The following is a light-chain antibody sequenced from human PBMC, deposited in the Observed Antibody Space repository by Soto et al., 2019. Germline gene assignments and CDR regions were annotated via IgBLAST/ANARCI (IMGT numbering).Light chain of an antibody. J-gene: IGKJ4*01. Sequence: DIQMTQSPSTASAYVGDSVTITCRASQSITTWLAWYQQRPGKAPKLLIYDVSSLQSGVPSRFSGSGSGTEFTLTISSLQPEDFATYFCQQVDSYPITFGGGTKVDIK. V-gene: IGKV1-5*01. CDR3: QQVDSYPIT. CDR2: DVS. CDR1: QSITTW.